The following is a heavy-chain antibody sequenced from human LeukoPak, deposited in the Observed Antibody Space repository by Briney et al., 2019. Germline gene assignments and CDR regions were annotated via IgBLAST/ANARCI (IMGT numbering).Heavy chain of an antibody. CDR1: GFTFDDYA. V-gene: IGHV3-9*01. J-gene: IGHJ4*02. Sequence: GGSLRLSCAASGFTFDDYAMHWVRQAPGKGLEWVSGISWNSGSIGYADSVKGRFTVSRDNAKNSLYLQMNSLRAEDTALYYCARSRVVGAGEFDYWGQGTLVTVSS. D-gene: IGHD2-15*01. CDR2: ISWNSGSI. CDR3: ARSRVVGAGEFDY.